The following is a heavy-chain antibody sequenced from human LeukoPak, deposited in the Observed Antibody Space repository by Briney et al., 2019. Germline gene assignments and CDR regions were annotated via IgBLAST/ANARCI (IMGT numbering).Heavy chain of an antibody. V-gene: IGHV3-30*04. D-gene: IGHD3/OR15-3a*01. CDR3: ARGLWTAHYYYYYGMDV. CDR1: GYTFSSYA. Sequence: GGSLTLSCTASGYTFSSYAMQWVRQAPGKGLEWVAVISHDGKNKFYADSVKGRFSISRDNAKNSLYLQMNSLRAEDTAVYYCARGLWTAHYYYYYGMDVWGQGTTVTVSS. CDR2: ISHDGKNK. J-gene: IGHJ6*02.